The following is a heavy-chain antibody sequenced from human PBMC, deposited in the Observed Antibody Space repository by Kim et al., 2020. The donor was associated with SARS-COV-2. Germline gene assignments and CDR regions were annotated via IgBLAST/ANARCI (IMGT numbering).Heavy chain of an antibody. V-gene: IGHV3-66*01. J-gene: IGHJ6*02. CDR1: GFTVSSNY. CDR3: ARDGTRGSYYYYGMDV. Sequence: GSLRLSCAASGFTVSSNYMSWVRQAPGKGLEWVSVIYSGGSTYYADSVKGRFTISRDNSKNTLYLQMNSLRAEDTAVYYCARDGTRGSYYYYGMDVWGQGTTVTVSS. D-gene: IGHD3-16*01. CDR2: IYSGGST.